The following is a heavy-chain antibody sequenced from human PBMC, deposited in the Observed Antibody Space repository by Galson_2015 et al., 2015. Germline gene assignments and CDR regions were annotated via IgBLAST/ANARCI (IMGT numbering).Heavy chain of an antibody. CDR2: IDWDDDK. CDR1: GFSLSTSGMC. J-gene: IGHJ3*02. Sequence: PALVKPTQTLTLTCTFSGFSLSTSGMCVSWIRQPPGKALEWLALIDWDDDKYYSTSLKTRLTISKDTSKNQVVLTMTNMDPVDTATYYCARVWNYYGPGSRCGAFDIWGQGTMVTVSS. V-gene: IGHV2-70*01. CDR3: ARVWNYYGPGSRCGAFDI. D-gene: IGHD3-10*01.